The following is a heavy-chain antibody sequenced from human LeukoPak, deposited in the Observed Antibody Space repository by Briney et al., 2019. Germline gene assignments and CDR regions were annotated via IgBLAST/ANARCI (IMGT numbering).Heavy chain of an antibody. J-gene: IGHJ4*02. D-gene: IGHD3-16*01. CDR1: GFAFSTYD. V-gene: IGHV3-30*02. CDR3: ARGFTFGDYGDY. CDR2: IRNDGSTK. Sequence: GGSLRLSCAASGFAFSTYDMHWVRQTPGKGLEWVTFIRNDGSTKYYVDSVKGRFTVSRDNSKNTLYLQMNSLRPEDTALYYCARGFTFGDYGDYFGQGTLVTVSS.